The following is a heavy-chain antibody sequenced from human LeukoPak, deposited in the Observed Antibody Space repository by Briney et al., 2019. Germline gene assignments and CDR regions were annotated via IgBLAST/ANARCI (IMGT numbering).Heavy chain of an antibody. Sequence: GESLKISCKGSGYSFTSYWIGWVRQMPGKGPEWMGIIYPGDSDTRYSPSFQGQVTISADKSISTAYLQWSSLKASDTAMYYCARVSTVVTPLNYYYYGMDVWGQGTTVTVSS. CDR3: ARVSTVVTPLNYYYYGMDV. CDR2: IYPGDSDT. CDR1: GYSFTSYW. D-gene: IGHD4-23*01. J-gene: IGHJ6*02. V-gene: IGHV5-51*01.